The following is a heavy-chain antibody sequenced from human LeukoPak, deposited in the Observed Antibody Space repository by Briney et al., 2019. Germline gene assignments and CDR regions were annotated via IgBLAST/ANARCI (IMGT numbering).Heavy chain of an antibody. CDR1: GFTFSSYG. CDR2: ISYDGSNK. J-gene: IGHJ4*02. D-gene: IGHD3-22*01. CDR3: ARRYDSSGYYSPPVM. Sequence: GGSLRLSCAASGFTFSSYGMHWVRQAPGKGLEWVAVISYDGSNKYYADSVKGRFTISRDNSKNTLYLQMNSLRAEDTAVYYCARRYDSSGYYSPPVMWGQGTLVTVSS. V-gene: IGHV3-30*03.